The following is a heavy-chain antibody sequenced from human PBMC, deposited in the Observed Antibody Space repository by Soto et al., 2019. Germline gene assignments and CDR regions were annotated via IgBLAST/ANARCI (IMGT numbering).Heavy chain of an antibody. D-gene: IGHD3-3*01. CDR1: GYTFTGYY. CDR2: INPNSGGT. Sequence: GASMKVSCKASGYTFTGYYMHWVRQAPGQGLEWMGWINPNSGGTNYAQKFQGWVTMTRDTSISTAYMELSRLRSDDTAVYYCARDTKITIFGVVRWYGMDVWG. CDR3: ARDTKITIFGVVRWYGMDV. J-gene: IGHJ6*02. V-gene: IGHV1-2*04.